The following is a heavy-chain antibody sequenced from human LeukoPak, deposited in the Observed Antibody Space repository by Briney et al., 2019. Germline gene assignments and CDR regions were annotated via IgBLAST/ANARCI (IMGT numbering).Heavy chain of an antibody. CDR3: AAIIAVAGIPLVDP. V-gene: IGHV4-39*01. CDR1: GGSISSSSYY. J-gene: IGHJ5*02. CDR2: IHYTGST. Sequence: SETLSLNCSVSGGSISSSSYYWGWIRQPPGKGLEWTGSIHYTGSTFYNPSLKGRVTISVDTSKHQFSLNLSSVTAADTAVYYCAAIIAVAGIPLVDPWGQGTLVTVSS. D-gene: IGHD6-19*01.